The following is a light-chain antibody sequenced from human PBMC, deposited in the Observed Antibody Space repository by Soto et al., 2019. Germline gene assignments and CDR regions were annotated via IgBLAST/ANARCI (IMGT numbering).Light chain of an antibody. J-gene: IGKJ1*01. Sequence: DIQMTQSPSTLSASVGDRVTITCRASQSISSWLAWYQQRPGKAPKLLIYKASSLESGVPSRFSGSGSGTEFTLTINSLQPDDFATYYCQQYNSYPWTFGQGIKVEIK. CDR2: KAS. CDR1: QSISSW. CDR3: QQYNSYPWT. V-gene: IGKV1-5*03.